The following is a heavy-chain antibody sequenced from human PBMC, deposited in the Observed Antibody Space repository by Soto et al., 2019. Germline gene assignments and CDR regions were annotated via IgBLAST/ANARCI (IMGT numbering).Heavy chain of an antibody. D-gene: IGHD3-3*01. CDR1: GYTFTGYY. J-gene: IGHJ6*02. V-gene: IGHV1-2*04. CDR2: INPNSGGT. CDR3: ARGGNRYDFWSGDKLYYYYYGMDV. Sequence: ASVKVSCKASGYTFTGYYMHWVRQAPGQGLEWMGWINPNSGGTNYAQKFQGWVTMTRDTSISTAYMELSRLRSDDTAVYYCARGGNRYDFWSGDKLYYYYYGMDVWGQGTTVTVSS.